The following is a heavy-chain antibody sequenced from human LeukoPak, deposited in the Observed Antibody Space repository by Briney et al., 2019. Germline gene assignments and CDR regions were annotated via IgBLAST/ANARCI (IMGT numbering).Heavy chain of an antibody. V-gene: IGHV4-59*01. CDR3: AXXXXXXXXLGEAEYYFDY. CDR1: GGSISSYY. D-gene: IGHD3-16*01. Sequence: SSETLSLTCTVSGGSISSYYWSWIRQPPGKGLEWIGYIYYSGSTNYNPSLKSRVTISVDTSRNQFSLKLSSVTAAHTAVYYCAXXXXXXXXLGEAEYYFDYWGQGTLVTVSS. J-gene: IGHJ4*02. CDR2: IYYSGST.